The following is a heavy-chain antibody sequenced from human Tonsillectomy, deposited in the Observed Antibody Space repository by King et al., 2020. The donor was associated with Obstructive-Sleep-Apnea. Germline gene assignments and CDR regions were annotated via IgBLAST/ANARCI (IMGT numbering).Heavy chain of an antibody. J-gene: IGHJ3*02. CDR3: ARDGGGPPTRNAFHI. D-gene: IGHD2-15*01. CDR1: GYTFTGYY. CDR2: INANHGDT. Sequence: VQLVESGAEVKKPGASVKVSCKASGYTFTGYYVHWVRQAPGQGLEWMGWINANHGDTNYAQKFQGRVTVARDTSINTAHMVLSSLRSDDTAVYYCARDGGGPPTRNAFHIWGQGTMVIVSS. V-gene: IGHV1-2*02.